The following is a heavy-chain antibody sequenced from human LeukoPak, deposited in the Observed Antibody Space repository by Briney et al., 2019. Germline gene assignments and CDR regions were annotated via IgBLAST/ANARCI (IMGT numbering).Heavy chain of an antibody. CDR1: GGSISSSSYY. J-gene: IGHJ5*02. CDR2: IYYSGST. CDR3: ASWGDYGSGSPRP. V-gene: IGHV4-39*01. D-gene: IGHD3-10*01. Sequence: SETLSLTCTVSGGSISSSSYYWGWIRQPPGKGLEWIGSIYYSGSTYYNPSLKSRVTISVDTSRNQFSLKLSSVTTADTAVYYCASWGDYGSGSPRPWGQGTLVTVSS.